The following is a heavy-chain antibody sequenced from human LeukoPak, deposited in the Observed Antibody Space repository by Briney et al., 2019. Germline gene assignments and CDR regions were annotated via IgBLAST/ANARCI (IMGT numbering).Heavy chain of an antibody. CDR3: ARDGQRYSSSWYYFDY. V-gene: IGHV4-30-2*01. J-gene: IGHJ4*02. Sequence: SETLSLTCAVSGGSISSGGYSWSWIRQPPGKGLEWIGYIYHSGSTYYNPSLKSRVTISVDRSKNQFSLKLSSVTAADTAVYYCARDGQRYSSSWYYFDYWGQGTLVTVSS. D-gene: IGHD6-13*01. CDR1: GGSISSGGYS. CDR2: IYHSGST.